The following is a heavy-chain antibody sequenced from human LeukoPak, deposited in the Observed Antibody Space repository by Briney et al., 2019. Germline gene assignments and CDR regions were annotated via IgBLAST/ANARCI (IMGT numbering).Heavy chain of an antibody. Sequence: ASVKVSCKASGGTFSSYAISWVREAPGQGLEWMGRINPNSGGTNYAQKFQGRVTMTRDTSISTAYMELSRLRSDDTAVYYCARVGYSSGWYRGDWGQGTLVTVSS. CDR2: INPNSGGT. J-gene: IGHJ4*02. D-gene: IGHD6-19*01. CDR1: GGTFSSYA. CDR3: ARVGYSSGWYRGD. V-gene: IGHV1-2*06.